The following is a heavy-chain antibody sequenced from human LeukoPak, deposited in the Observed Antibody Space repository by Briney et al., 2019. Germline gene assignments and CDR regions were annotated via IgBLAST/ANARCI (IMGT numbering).Heavy chain of an antibody. V-gene: IGHV4-34*01. CDR2: INHSGST. CDR3: ASINSSPTYNWFDP. Sequence: SETLSLTCAVYGGSFSGYYWSWIRQPPGKGLEWIGEINHSGSTNYNPSLKSRVTISVDTSKNQFSLKLSSVTAADTAVYYCASINSSPTYNWFDPWGQGTLVTVSS. D-gene: IGHD6-13*01. J-gene: IGHJ5*02. CDR1: GGSFSGYY.